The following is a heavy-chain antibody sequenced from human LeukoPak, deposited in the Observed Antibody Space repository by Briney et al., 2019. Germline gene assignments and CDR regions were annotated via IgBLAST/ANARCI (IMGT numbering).Heavy chain of an antibody. Sequence: GGSLRLSCAASGFTVSRNYYMNWVRQAPGKGLEWVSVIYSAGTTYYADSVKGRFTISRDNSKSTLYLQMSSLRAEDTAVYYCASTYSYDSSGYYPFDYWGQGTLVTVPS. CDR3: ASTYSYDSSGYYPFDY. CDR1: GFTVSRNY. CDR2: IYSAGTT. D-gene: IGHD3-22*01. V-gene: IGHV3-53*05. J-gene: IGHJ4*02.